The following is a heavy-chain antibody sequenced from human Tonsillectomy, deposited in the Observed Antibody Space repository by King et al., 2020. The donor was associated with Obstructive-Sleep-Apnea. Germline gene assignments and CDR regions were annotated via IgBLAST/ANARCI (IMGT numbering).Heavy chain of an antibody. CDR2: IYWNDDK. D-gene: IGHD3-9*01. CDR3: AHSRDYDFLTGYYRGSAFDI. CDR1: GFSLSTSGVG. J-gene: IGHJ3*02. V-gene: IGHV2-5*01. Sequence: ITLKESGPTLVKPTQTLTLTCTLSGFSLSTSGVGVGWIRQPPGKALEWLALIYWNDDKRYSPSLKSRLTITKDTSKNQVVLTVTNMDPMDTATYYCAHSRDYDFLTGYYRGSAFDIWGQGTMVTVSS.